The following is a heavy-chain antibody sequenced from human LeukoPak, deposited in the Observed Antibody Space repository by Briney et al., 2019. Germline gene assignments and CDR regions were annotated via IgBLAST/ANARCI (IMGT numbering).Heavy chain of an antibody. Sequence: ASVKVSCKASGYTFTGYYMHWVRQAPGQGLEWMGWINPNSGGTNYAQKFRGRVTMTRDTSISTAYMELSRLRSDDTAVYYCAGALLGYCSSTSCLDYWGQGTLVTVSS. CDR3: AGALLGYCSSTSCLDY. J-gene: IGHJ4*02. CDR1: GYTFTGYY. D-gene: IGHD2-2*01. V-gene: IGHV1-2*02. CDR2: INPNSGGT.